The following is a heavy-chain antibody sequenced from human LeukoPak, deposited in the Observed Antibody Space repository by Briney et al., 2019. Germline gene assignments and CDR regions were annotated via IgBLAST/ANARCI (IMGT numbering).Heavy chain of an antibody. CDR3: AKDKYDSSSYYLEY. V-gene: IGHV3-30*02. D-gene: IGHD3-22*01. CDR1: GFTFISYG. CDR2: IRYDGSNK. Sequence: GGSLRLSCAASGFTFISYGMHWVRQAPGKGLEWVAFIRYDGSNKYYADSVEGRFTISRDNSKNTVYLHMNSLRAGDTAVYYCAKDKYDSSSYYLEYWGQGTLVTVSS. J-gene: IGHJ4*02.